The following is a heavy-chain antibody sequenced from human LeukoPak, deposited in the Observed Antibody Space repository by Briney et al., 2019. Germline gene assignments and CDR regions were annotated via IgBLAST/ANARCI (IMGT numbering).Heavy chain of an antibody. Sequence: GGSLRLSCAASGFTVSSNYMSWVRQAPGKGLEWVSVIYSGGSTYYADSVKGRFTISRDNSKNTLYLQMNSLRAEDTAVYYCARGFTLEAFDIWGQGTMVTVSS. CDR2: IYSGGST. J-gene: IGHJ3*02. V-gene: IGHV3-66*01. CDR1: GFTVSSNY. D-gene: IGHD1-1*01. CDR3: ARGFTLEAFDI.